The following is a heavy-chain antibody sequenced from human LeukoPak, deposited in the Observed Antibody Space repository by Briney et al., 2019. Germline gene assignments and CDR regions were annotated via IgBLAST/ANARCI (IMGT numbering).Heavy chain of an antibody. CDR1: GYTFTSYY. J-gene: IGHJ4*02. CDR2: INPAGGST. CDR3: ARGRGVHDSHTYDYFDY. Sequence: ASVKVSCTASGYTFTSYYIHWARQAPGQGLEWMGIINPAGGSTTYAQKFQGSRLTLTRDTSTSTVYMELSSLRSEDTAVYYCARGRGVHDSHTYDYFDYWGQGSLVTVSS. V-gene: IGHV1-46*01. D-gene: IGHD3-22*01.